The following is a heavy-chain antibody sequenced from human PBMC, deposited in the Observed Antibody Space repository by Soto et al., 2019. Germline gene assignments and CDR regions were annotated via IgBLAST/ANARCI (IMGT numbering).Heavy chain of an antibody. Sequence: EVQLVESGGGLVKPGGSLRLSCAASGFTFSSYSMNWVRQAPGKGLEWVSSISSSSSYIYYADSVKGRFTISRDNAKNSLYLQMNSLRAEDTAVYYCASDPSGDCSSTSCTNWFDPWGQGTLVTVSS. J-gene: IGHJ5*02. CDR2: ISSSSSYI. CDR3: ASDPSGDCSSTSCTNWFDP. D-gene: IGHD2-2*01. CDR1: GFTFSSYS. V-gene: IGHV3-21*01.